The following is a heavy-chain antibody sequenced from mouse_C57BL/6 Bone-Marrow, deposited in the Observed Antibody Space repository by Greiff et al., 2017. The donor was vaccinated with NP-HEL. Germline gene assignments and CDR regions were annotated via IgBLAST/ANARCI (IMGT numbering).Heavy chain of an antibody. Sequence: QVQLKESGAELVKPGASVKLSCKASGYTFTEYTIHWVKQRSGQGLEWIGWFYPGSGSIKYNEKFKDKATLTADKSSSTVYMELSRLTSEDSAVYFCARHEDLDDGYFYCDYWGQGTTHTVSS. CDR1: GYTFTEYT. CDR2: FYPGSGSI. V-gene: IGHV1-62-2*01. CDR3: ARHEDLDDGYFYCDY. J-gene: IGHJ2*01. D-gene: IGHD2-3*01.